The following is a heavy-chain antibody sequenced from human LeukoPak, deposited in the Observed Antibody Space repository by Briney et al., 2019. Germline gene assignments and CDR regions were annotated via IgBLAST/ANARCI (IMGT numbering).Heavy chain of an antibody. Sequence: GGSLRLSCAASGFTFSSYWMSWVRQAPGKGLEWVANIKQDGSEKYYVDSVKGRFTISRDNAKNSLYLQMNSLRAEDTAVYYCVKDLSCWYSFDYWGQGTLVTVSS. CDR3: VKDLSCWYSFDY. D-gene: IGHD6-19*01. CDR2: IKQDGSEK. J-gene: IGHJ4*02. CDR1: GFTFSSYW. V-gene: IGHV3-7*01.